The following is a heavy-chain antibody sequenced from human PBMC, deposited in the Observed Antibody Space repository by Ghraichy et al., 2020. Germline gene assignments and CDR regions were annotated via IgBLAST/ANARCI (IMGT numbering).Heavy chain of an antibody. Sequence: ASVKFSCKAAGYPFQNYGISWVRQAPGQGLDWIGWINPYNGATKYAQNFQGRLTLSRDRGTATAHMELRSLRSDDTAVYYCARDLLYDGSGYLFDSWGQGTLVSVSS. D-gene: IGHD2-15*01. J-gene: IGHJ4*02. V-gene: IGHV1-18*01. CDR3: ARDLLYDGSGYLFDS. CDR2: INPYNGAT. CDR1: GYPFQNYG.